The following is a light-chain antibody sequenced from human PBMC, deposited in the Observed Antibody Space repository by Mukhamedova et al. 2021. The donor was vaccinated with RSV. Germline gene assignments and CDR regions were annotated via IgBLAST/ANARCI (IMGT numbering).Light chain of an antibody. CDR2: DNN. J-gene: IGLJ2*01. Sequence: SSNIGSNYVSWYQHLPGTAPKLLIYDNNKRPSGIPDRFSGSKSGSSATLGITGLQTGDEADYYCETWDSSLVLLGGGTKLTVL. CDR3: ETWDSSLVL. V-gene: IGLV1-51*01. CDR1: SSNIGSNY.